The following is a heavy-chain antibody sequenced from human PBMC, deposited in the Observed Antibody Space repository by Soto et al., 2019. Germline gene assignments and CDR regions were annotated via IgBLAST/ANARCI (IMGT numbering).Heavy chain of an antibody. CDR1: GGSISSYY. CDR2: IYYSGST. J-gene: IGHJ6*02. Sequence: SSETLSLTCTVFGGSISSYYWSWIRQPPGKGLEWIGYIYYSGSTYYNPSLKSRVTISVDTSKNQFSLKLSSVTAADTAVYYCARDREYYYGMDVWGQGTTVTVSS. V-gene: IGHV4-59*12. CDR3: ARDREYYYGMDV.